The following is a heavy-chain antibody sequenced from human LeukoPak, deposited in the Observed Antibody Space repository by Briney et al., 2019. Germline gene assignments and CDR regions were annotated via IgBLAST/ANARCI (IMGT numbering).Heavy chain of an antibody. Sequence: GGSLRLSCAASGFTFSSYEMNWVRQAPGKGLEWVSYISSSGSTIYYADSVKGRFTISRDNAKNSLYLQMNSLRAEDTAVYYCAKDSRPFGWLVNPAPSDYWGQGTLVTVSS. CDR1: GFTFSSYE. CDR3: AKDSRPFGWLVNPAPSDY. CDR2: ISSSGSTI. D-gene: IGHD6-19*01. J-gene: IGHJ4*02. V-gene: IGHV3-48*03.